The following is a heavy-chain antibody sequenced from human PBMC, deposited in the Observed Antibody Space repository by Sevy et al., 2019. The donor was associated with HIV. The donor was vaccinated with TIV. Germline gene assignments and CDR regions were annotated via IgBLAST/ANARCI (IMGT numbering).Heavy chain of an antibody. CDR3: ARGPDYYDSSGNFDY. CDR1: GGSVSSGSYY. V-gene: IGHV4-61*01. Sequence: SETLCLTCTVSGGSVSSGSYYWSWIRQPPGKGLEWIGYIYYSGSTNYNPSLKSRVTISVDTSKNQFSLKLSSVTAADTAVYYCARGPDYYDSSGNFDYWGQGTLVTVSS. CDR2: IYYSGST. J-gene: IGHJ4*02. D-gene: IGHD3-22*01.